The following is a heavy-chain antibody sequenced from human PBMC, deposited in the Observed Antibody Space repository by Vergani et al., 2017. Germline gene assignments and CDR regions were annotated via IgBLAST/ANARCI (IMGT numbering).Heavy chain of an antibody. D-gene: IGHD3-10*01. CDR3: AKVLLWFGEYDY. CDR2: ISGSGGST. CDR1: GFTFSSYA. Sequence: EVQLLESGGGLVQPGGSQRLSCAASGFTFSSYAMSWVRQAPGKGLEWVSAISGSGGSTYYADSVKGRFTISRDNSKNTLYLQMNSLRAEDTAVYYCAKVLLWFGEYDYWGQGTLVTVSS. V-gene: IGHV3-23*01. J-gene: IGHJ4*02.